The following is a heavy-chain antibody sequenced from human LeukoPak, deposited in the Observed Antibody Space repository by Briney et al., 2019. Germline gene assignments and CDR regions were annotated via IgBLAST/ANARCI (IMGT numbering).Heavy chain of an antibody. D-gene: IGHD3-22*01. CDR3: AKEENYYDSIWYAFDI. J-gene: IGHJ3*02. CDR1: GFTFSSYA. Sequence: GGSLRLSCAASGFTFSSYAMHWVRQAPGKGLEWVAVISYDGSNKYYADSVKGRFTISRDNSKNTLYLQMNSLRAEDTAVYYCAKEENYYDSIWYAFDIWGQGTMVTVSS. CDR2: ISYDGSNK. V-gene: IGHV3-30-3*01.